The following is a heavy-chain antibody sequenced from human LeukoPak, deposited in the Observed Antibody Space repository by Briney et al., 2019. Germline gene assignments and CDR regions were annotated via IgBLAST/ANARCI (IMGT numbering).Heavy chain of an antibody. D-gene: IGHD5-18*01. Sequence: PGGSLRLSCAVSRFSFPSYGMHWVRQAPGKGLQWVAVISNDGNTEYYADSVKGRFTISRDNSKDTLYLQMNSLRPEDTAVYYCAKGRGGDYSYGSYYFDYWGQGILVTVSS. CDR2: ISNDGNTE. CDR1: RFSFPSYG. J-gene: IGHJ4*02. CDR3: AKGRGGDYSYGSYYFDY. V-gene: IGHV3-30*18.